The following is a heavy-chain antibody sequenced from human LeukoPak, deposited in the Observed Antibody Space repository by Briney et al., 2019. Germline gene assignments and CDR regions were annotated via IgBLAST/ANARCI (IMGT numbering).Heavy chain of an antibody. CDR3: ARALSSGWSHAFDI. CDR1: GFTFSSYS. Sequence: PGGSLRLSCAASGFTFSSYSMNWVRQAPGKGLEWVSSISSSSSYIYYADSVKGRFTISRDNSRNTMYLQMNSLRAEDTAVYYCARALSSGWSHAFDIWGQGTMVTVSS. D-gene: IGHD6-19*01. J-gene: IGHJ3*02. CDR2: ISSSSSYI. V-gene: IGHV3-21*01.